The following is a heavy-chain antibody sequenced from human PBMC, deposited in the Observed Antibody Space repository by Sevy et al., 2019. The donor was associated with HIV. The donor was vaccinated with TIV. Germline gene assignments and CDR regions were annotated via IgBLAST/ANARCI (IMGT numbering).Heavy chain of an antibody. CDR1: GFTFSNAW. CDR3: TTDHESAGVTAMVYYYYYGMDV. D-gene: IGHD5-18*01. V-gene: IGHV3-15*01. J-gene: IGHJ6*02. Sequence: GGSLRLSCAASGFTFSNAWMSWVRQAPGKGLEWVGRIKSKTDGGTTDYAAPVKGRFTISRDDSKTTLYLQMNSLKTEDTAVYYCTTDHESAGVTAMVYYYYYGMDVWGQGTTVTVSS. CDR2: IKSKTDGGTT.